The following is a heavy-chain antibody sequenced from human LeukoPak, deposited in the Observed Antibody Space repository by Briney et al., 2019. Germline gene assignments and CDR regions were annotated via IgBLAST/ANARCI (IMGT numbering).Heavy chain of an antibody. J-gene: IGHJ4*02. D-gene: IGHD3-22*01. CDR1: GGSSSGYY. CDR3: ARGPIHYYDSSGYSDSHFDY. CDR2: INHSGST. V-gene: IGHV4-34*01. Sequence: SETLSLTCAVYGGSSSGYYWSWIRQPPGKGLEWIGEINHSGSTNYNPSLKSRVTISVDTSKNQFSLKLSSVTAADTAVYYCARGPIHYYDSSGYSDSHFDYWGQGTLVTVSS.